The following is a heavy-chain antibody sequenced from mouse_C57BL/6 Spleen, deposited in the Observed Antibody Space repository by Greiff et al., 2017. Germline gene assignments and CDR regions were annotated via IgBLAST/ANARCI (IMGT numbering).Heavy chain of an antibody. J-gene: IGHJ2*01. CDR3: TREGGGPYYFDY. CDR1: GFTFSSYA. CDR2: ISSGGDYI. Sequence: EVKLVESGEGLVKPGGSLKLSCAASGFTFSSYAMSWVRQTPEKRLEWVAYISSGGDYIYYADTVKGRFTISRDNARNTRYLQMSSLKSEDTAMYYCTREGGGPYYFDYWGQGTTLTVSS. V-gene: IGHV5-9-1*02.